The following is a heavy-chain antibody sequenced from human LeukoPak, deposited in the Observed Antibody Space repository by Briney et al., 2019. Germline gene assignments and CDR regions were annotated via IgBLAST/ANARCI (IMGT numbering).Heavy chain of an antibody. D-gene: IGHD6-6*01. Sequence: SETLSLTCAVYGGSFSGYYWSWIRQPPGKGLEWIGEINHSGSTNYNPSLTGRVTISVDTSKNQFSLKLSSVTAADTAVYYCARGQQLVRHWFDPWGQGTLVTVSS. CDR3: ARGQQLVRHWFDP. CDR2: INHSGST. J-gene: IGHJ5*02. CDR1: GGSFSGYY. V-gene: IGHV4-34*01.